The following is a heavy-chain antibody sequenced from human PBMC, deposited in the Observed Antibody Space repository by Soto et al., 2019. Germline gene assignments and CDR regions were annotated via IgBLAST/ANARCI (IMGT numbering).Heavy chain of an antibody. D-gene: IGHD6-13*01. CDR2: IRNKANSYTT. Sequence: EGRLVESGGGLVQPGGSLRLSCTASGFTFSDHYMDWVRQASGKGLEWVGRIRNKANSYTTEYAASVKDRFTISRDDSKNSLYLQMNSLKTEDTAVYYCTSSNAPAGQYYFASWGQGTLVTVSS. CDR3: TSSNAPAGQYYFAS. V-gene: IGHV3-72*01. J-gene: IGHJ4*02. CDR1: GFTFSDHY.